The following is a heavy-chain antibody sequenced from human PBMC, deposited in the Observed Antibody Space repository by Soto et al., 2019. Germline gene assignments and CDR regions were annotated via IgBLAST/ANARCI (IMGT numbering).Heavy chain of an antibody. Sequence: EVQLLESGGGLVQPGGSLRLSCAASGFTFSSYAMSWVRQAPGKGLEWVSAISGSGGSTYYADSVKGRFTISRDNAKNTLYLQMNSMRAEDTAVYYGSKDLRLDAFDIWGQGTMVTVSS. CDR3: SKDLRLDAFDI. V-gene: IGHV3-23*01. CDR1: GFTFSSYA. CDR2: ISGSGGST. J-gene: IGHJ3*02.